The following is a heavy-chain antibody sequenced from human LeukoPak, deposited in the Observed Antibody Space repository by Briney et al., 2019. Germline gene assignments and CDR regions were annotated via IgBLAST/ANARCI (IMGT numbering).Heavy chain of an antibody. Sequence: PGSSVKVSCKASGGTFSSYAISWVRQAPGQGLEWMGGIIPIFGTANYAQKFQGRVTITADESTSTAYMELSSLRSEDTAVYYCAREDYYDSSGSRLYNWFDPWGQGTLVTVSS. D-gene: IGHD3-22*01. J-gene: IGHJ5*02. V-gene: IGHV1-69*01. CDR1: GGTFSSYA. CDR3: AREDYYDSSGSRLYNWFDP. CDR2: IIPIFGTA.